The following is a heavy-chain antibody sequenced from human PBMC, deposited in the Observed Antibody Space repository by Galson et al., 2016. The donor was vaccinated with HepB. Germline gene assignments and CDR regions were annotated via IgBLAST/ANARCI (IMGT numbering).Heavy chain of an antibody. D-gene: IGHD5-18*01. CDR3: ARGRFGHTYGFDSFDL. CDR1: GFILSEFY. V-gene: IGHV4-38-2*01. J-gene: IGHJ3*01. Sequence: LRLSCAASGFILSEFYMTWIRQAPGKGLEWFGSVYHGGSTYDNPSLRSRVTISVDTSKNQFSLKLSSVSAADTAVYFCARGRFGHTYGFDSFDLWGQGTTVVVSS. CDR2: VYHGGST.